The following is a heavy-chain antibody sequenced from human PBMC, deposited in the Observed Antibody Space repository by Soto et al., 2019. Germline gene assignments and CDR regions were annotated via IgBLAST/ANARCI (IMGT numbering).Heavy chain of an antibody. Sequence: AAVKVSCKACGCSFSTYCIIWVRQAPGQGLEWMGWISTSNGYTNYAQKFQGRVSMTTDTSTNTAYMEVRSLRSDDTAFYFCARDRSFALLEWSPSDSYGMDVWGQGTSVTVSS. J-gene: IGHJ6*02. CDR3: ARDRSFALLEWSPSDSYGMDV. CDR1: GCSFSTYC. D-gene: IGHD3-3*01. V-gene: IGHV1-18*01. CDR2: ISTSNGYT.